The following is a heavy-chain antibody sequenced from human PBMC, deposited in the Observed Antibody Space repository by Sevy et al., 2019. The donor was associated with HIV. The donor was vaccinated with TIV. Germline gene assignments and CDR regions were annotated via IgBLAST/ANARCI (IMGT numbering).Heavy chain of an antibody. D-gene: IGHD2-15*01. Sequence: ASVKVSCKASGYTFTSYRITWVRQAPGQGLEWMGRISPFNGDTDYLENLQGRLIMLTDTSTNTAYMELWSLVSYGSAVYYCARAYCSSGNCYSLAYWGQGTLVTVSS. V-gene: IGHV1-18*01. J-gene: IGHJ4*02. CDR1: GYTFTSYR. CDR2: ISPFNGDT. CDR3: ARAYCSSGNCYSLAY.